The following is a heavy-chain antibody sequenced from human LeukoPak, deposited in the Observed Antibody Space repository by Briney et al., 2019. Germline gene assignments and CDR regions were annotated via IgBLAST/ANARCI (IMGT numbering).Heavy chain of an antibody. V-gene: IGHV4-38-2*02. CDR2: IYHSGST. Sequence: SETLSLTCTVSGGSISSYYWGWIRQPPGKGLEWIGSIYHSGSTYYNPSLKSRVTISVDTSKNQFSLKLSSVTAADTAVYYSVVVVAAGRGFDYWGQGTLVTVSS. J-gene: IGHJ4*02. CDR3: VVVVAAGRGFDY. CDR1: GGSISSYY. D-gene: IGHD2-15*01.